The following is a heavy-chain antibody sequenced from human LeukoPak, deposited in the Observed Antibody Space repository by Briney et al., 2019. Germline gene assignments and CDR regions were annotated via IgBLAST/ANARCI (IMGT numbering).Heavy chain of an antibody. D-gene: IGHD3-3*01. V-gene: IGHV4-34*01. J-gene: IGHJ4*02. CDR2: INHSGST. CDR3: ARGRYYDFWSGYILDY. CDR1: GGSFSGYY. Sequence: SETLSLTCAVYGGSFSGYYWSWIRQPPGKELEWIGEINHSGSTNYNPSLKSRVTISVDTSKNQFSLKLSSVTAADTAVYYCARGRYYDFWSGYILDYWGQGTLVTVSS.